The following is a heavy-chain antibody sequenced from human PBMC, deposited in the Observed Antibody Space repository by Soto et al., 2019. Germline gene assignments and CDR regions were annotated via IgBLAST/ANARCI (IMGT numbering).Heavy chain of an antibody. J-gene: IGHJ6*02. CDR3: ARSLPLGTVTTHPSHPYGMDV. CDR1: GYTFTSYG. D-gene: IGHD4-17*01. CDR2: ISAYNGNT. Sequence: QVQLVQSGAEVKKPGASVKVSCKASGYTFTSYGISWVRQAPGQGLEWMGWISAYNGNTNYAQKLQGRVTMTTDTSTSTAYMELRSLRSDDTAVYYCARSLPLGTVTTHPSHPYGMDVWGQGTTVTVSS. V-gene: IGHV1-18*01.